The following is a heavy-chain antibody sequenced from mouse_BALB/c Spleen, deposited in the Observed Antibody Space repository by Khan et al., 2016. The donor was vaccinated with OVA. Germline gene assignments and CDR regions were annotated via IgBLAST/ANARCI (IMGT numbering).Heavy chain of an antibody. CDR1: GYTFTKNG. CDR3: ARSRWLLPAMDY. Sequence: QVQLKQSGPELKKPGETVKISCKASGYTFTKNGMNWVKQAPGKGLKWMGWINTNTGEPTYAEEFKGRFAFSLETSASPAYLQINNLKNEDTGTYFCARSRWLLPAMDYWGQGTSVTVSS. D-gene: IGHD2-3*01. V-gene: IGHV9-3*02. CDR2: INTNTGEP. J-gene: IGHJ4*01.